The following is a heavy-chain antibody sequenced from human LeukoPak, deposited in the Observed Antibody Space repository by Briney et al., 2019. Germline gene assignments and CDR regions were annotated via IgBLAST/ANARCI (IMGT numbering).Heavy chain of an antibody. CDR3: TTAPIMITFGGVIVYFDY. J-gene: IGHJ4*02. D-gene: IGHD3-16*02. CDR1: GXXFSNAW. CDR2: IKSKTDGGTT. Sequence: GGSLXLXCAXXGXXFSNAWMSWVRQAPGKGLEWVGRIKSKTDGGTTDYAAPVKGRFTISRDDSKNTLYLQMNSLKTEDTAVYYCTTAPIMITFGGVIVYFDYWGQGTLVTVSS. V-gene: IGHV3-15*01.